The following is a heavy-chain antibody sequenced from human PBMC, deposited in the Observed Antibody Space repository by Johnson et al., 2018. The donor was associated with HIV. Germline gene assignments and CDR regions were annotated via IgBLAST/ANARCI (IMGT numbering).Heavy chain of an antibody. Sequence: VQLVESGGGVVQPGRSLRLSCAASGFMFSYYAMHWVRQAPGKGLEWVSGISWNSGSIGYADSVKGRFTISRDNAKNSLYLQMNSLRAEDTAGEECARVYYYDNKDGFDIWGQGTTVTVSS. J-gene: IGHJ3*02. V-gene: IGHV3-9*01. CDR1: GFMFSYYA. CDR2: ISWNSGSI. CDR3: ARVYYYDNKDGFDI. D-gene: IGHD3-22*01.